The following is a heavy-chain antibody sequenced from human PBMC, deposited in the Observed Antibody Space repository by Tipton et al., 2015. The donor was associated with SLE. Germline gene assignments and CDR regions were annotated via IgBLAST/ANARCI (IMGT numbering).Heavy chain of an antibody. CDR2: IYYSGST. V-gene: IGHV4-39*07. J-gene: IGHJ4*02. D-gene: IGHD4-11*01. CDR1: GGSISSGSYY. Sequence: TLSLTCTVSGGSISSGSYYWGWIRQPPGKGLEWIGSIYYSGSTYYNPSLKSRVTISLDTSKNQFSLKLSSVTAADTAVYYCARGVSFAWWGQGTLVTVSS. CDR3: ARGVSFAW.